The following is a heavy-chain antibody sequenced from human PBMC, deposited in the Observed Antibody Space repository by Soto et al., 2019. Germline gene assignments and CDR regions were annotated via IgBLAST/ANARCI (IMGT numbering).Heavy chain of an antibody. CDR1: GYTFTSYY. V-gene: IGHV1-46*01. CDR3: ARSTDYRRELWYYGMDV. J-gene: IGHJ6*02. CDR2: INPSGGST. D-gene: IGHD4-4*01. Sequence: ASVKVSCKASGYTFTSYYMQWVRQAPGQGLEWMGIINPSGGSTSYAQKFQGRVTMTRDTSTSTVYMELSSLRSEDTAVYYCARSTDYRRELWYYGMDVWGQGTTVTVSS.